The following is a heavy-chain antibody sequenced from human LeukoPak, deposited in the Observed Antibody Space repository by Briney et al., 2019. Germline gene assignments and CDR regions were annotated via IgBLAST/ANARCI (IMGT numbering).Heavy chain of an antibody. D-gene: IGHD2-2*01. V-gene: IGHV1-8*01. CDR3: ARGGRYCSSTSC. Sequence: ASVKVSCKASGYTFTSYDINWVRQATGQGLEWMGWMNPNSGNTGYAQKFQGRVTMTRNTSISTAYMEPSSLRSEDTAVYYCARGGRYCSSTSCWGQGTLVTVSS. CDR1: GYTFTSYD. J-gene: IGHJ4*02. CDR2: MNPNSGNT.